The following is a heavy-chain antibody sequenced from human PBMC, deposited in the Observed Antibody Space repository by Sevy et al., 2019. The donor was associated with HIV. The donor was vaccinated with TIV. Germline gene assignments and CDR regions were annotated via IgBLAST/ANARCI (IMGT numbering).Heavy chain of an antibody. V-gene: IGHV3-7*01. D-gene: IGHD3-10*01. CDR1: GFTFSRDW. CDR2: IKADGSET. Sequence: GGSLRLSCAASGFTFSRDWMTWVRQAPGKGLEWVAKIKADGSETYSGDSVKGRFSISRDNAKNALYLQMNSLRADDTAVYYCARGANNLYNWGQGTLVTVSS. CDR3: ARGANNLYN. J-gene: IGHJ4*02.